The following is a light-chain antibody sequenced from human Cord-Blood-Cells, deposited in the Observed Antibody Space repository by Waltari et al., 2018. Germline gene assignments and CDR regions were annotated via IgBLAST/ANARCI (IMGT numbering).Light chain of an antibody. CDR3: CSYAGSRYV. J-gene: IGLJ1*01. V-gene: IGLV2-11*01. CDR1: SSDSGRYNS. CDR2: DVS. Sequence: QSALTQPRSVSGSPGQSVTISCTGTSSDSGRYNSVSWYQQHPGKAPKLMIYDVSKRPSGVPDRFSGSKSGNTASLTISGLQAEDEADYYCCSYAGSRYVFGTGTKVTVL.